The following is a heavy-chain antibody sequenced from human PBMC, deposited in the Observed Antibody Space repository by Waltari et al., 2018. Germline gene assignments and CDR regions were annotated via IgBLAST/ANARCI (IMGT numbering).Heavy chain of an antibody. CDR2: IIPIFRTP. CDR1: GGSFSSYA. V-gene: IGHV1-69*01. D-gene: IGHD5-12*01. CDR3: ARSPGERWLQMFFDY. Sequence: QVQLAQSGAEVKKPGSSLKVSCQASGGSFSSYAISWVRQVPGQGLEWMGVIIPIFRTPNYAQKFLDRVTITAEESTNTVYMELRSLRPEDTAVYYCARSPGERWLQMFFDYWGQGTLVTVSS. J-gene: IGHJ4*02.